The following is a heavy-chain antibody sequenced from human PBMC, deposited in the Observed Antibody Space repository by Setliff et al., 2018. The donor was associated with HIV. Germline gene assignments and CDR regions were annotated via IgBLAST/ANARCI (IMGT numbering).Heavy chain of an antibody. CDR1: GGSIRSYY. D-gene: IGHD2-21*01. CDR2: IYYTGST. J-gene: IGHJ4*02. Sequence: SETLSLTCTVSGGSIRSYYWSWIRQPPGKGLEWIGYIYYTGSTNYNPSLKSRVTVSVNTSQNKFSLNLRSVTAADTAVYFCATLNSRHYFNYWGQGTLVTVSS. V-gene: IGHV4-59*08. CDR3: ATLNSRHYFNY.